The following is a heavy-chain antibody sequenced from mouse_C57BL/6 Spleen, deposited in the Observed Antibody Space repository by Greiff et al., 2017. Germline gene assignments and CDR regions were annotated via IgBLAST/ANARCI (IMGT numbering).Heavy chain of an antibody. CDR1: GYSFTDYN. CDR3: GSPSADGSSWDDFDY. D-gene: IGHD1-1*01. J-gene: IGHJ2*01. Sequence: VQLQQSGPELVKPGASVKISCKASGYSFTDYNMNWVKQSNGKSLEWIGVINPNYGTTSYNQKFKGKATLTADQSSSTAYMQLNSLTSDDSAVCSCGSPSADGSSWDDFDYWGQGTTLTVSS. CDR2: INPNYGTT. V-gene: IGHV1-39*01.